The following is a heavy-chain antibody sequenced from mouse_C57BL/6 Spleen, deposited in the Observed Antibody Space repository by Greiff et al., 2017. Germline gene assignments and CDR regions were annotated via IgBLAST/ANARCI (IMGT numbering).Heavy chain of an antibody. CDR3: ASHGSSFAY. Sequence: QVQLQQPGAELVKPGASVKLSCKASGYTFTSYWMQWVKQRPGQGLEWIGEIDPSDSYTNYNQKFKGKATLTVDTSSSTAYMQRSSLTSEDSAVDYCASHGSSFAYWGQGTLVTVSA. J-gene: IGHJ3*01. CDR2: IDPSDSYT. D-gene: IGHD1-1*01. CDR1: GYTFTSYW. V-gene: IGHV1-50*01.